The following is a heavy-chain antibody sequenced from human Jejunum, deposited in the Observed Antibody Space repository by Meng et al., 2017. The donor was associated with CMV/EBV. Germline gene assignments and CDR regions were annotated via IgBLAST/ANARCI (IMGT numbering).Heavy chain of an antibody. CDR3: ARGNYDSSGYYLDY. CDR1: GGSFSGYY. V-gene: IGHV4-34*01. CDR2: INHSRGT. D-gene: IGHD3-22*01. J-gene: IGHJ4*02. Sequence: QVQCPQWGAGLLKPSETLSLTCAVYGGSFSGYYWSWIRQPPGKGLEWIGEINHSRGTKYNPSLKSRVTISADTSKNQFSLKLTSVTAADTAVYYCARGNYDSSGYYLDYWGQGTLVTVSS.